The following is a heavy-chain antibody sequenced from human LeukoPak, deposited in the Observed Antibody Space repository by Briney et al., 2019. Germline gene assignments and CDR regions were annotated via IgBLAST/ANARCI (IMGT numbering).Heavy chain of an antibody. J-gene: IGHJ4*02. D-gene: IGHD4-17*01. CDR2: ILPSSGGP. CDR1: GYTFTGYY. V-gene: IGHV1-2*03. Sequence: LGASVKVSCKASGYTFTGYYMHWVRQAPGQGLEWMGWILPSSGGPYYAQKFQGRVTMTRDTSINTAYMELSRLRSDDTAVYYCARKGEDYGDYDYWGQGTQVTVSS. CDR3: ARKGEDYGDYDY.